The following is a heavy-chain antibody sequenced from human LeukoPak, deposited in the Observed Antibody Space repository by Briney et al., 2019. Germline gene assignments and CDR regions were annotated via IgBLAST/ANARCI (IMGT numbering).Heavy chain of an antibody. CDR1: GGTFSSYA. CDR2: IVPILGIA. CDR3: ARNLPQYYFDY. Sequence: SVKVSCKASGGTFSSYAISWVRQAPGQGLEWMGRIVPILGIANYAQKFQGRVTITADKSTSTAYMELSSLRSEDTAVYYCARNLPQYYFDYWGQGTLVTVSS. J-gene: IGHJ4*02. D-gene: IGHD5-24*01. V-gene: IGHV1-69*04.